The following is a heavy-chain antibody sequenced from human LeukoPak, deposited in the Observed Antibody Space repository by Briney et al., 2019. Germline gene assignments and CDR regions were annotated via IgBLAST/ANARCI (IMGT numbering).Heavy chain of an antibody. CDR3: ARDYCSGGSCYYPYYYMDV. Sequence: GGSLRLSCAASGFTFSSYAMHWVRQAPGKGLEWVAVISYDGSNKYYADSVKGRFTISRDNSKNTLYLQMNSLRAEDTAVYYCARDYCSGGSCYYPYYYMDVWGKGTTVTVSS. CDR1: GFTFSSYA. V-gene: IGHV3-30*04. J-gene: IGHJ6*03. CDR2: ISYDGSNK. D-gene: IGHD2-15*01.